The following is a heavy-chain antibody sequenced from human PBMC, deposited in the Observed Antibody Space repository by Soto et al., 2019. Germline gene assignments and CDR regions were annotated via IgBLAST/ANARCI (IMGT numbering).Heavy chain of an antibody. CDR3: ARSLSYPGFRHYYYGMDV. V-gene: IGHV3-11*06. CDR2: ISSSSSYT. Sequence: PGGSLRLSCAASGFTFSDYYMSWIRQAPGKGLEWVSYISSSSSYTNYADSVKGRFTISRDNAKNSLYLQMNSLRAEDTAVYYCARSLSYPGFRHYYYGMDVWGQGTTVTVSS. J-gene: IGHJ6*02. D-gene: IGHD2-21*01. CDR1: GFTFSDYY.